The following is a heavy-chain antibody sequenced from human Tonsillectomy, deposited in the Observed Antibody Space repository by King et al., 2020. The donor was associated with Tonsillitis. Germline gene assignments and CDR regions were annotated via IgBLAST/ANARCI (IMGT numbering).Heavy chain of an antibody. CDR3: ARSRQTYYYDSSGYPYYFDY. J-gene: IGHJ4*02. D-gene: IGHD3-22*01. CDR2: IDWDDDK. CDR1: GFSLSTSGMC. Sequence: TLKESGPALVKPTQTLTLTYTFSGFSLSTSGMCVSWIRQPPGKALEWLARIDWDDDKYYSTSLKTRLTISKDTSKNQVVLTMTNMDPVDTATYYCARSRQTYYYDSSGYPYYFDYWGQGTLVTVSS. V-gene: IGHV2-70*11.